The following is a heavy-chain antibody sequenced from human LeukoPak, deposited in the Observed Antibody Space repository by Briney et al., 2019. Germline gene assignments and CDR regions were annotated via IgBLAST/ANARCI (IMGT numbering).Heavy chain of an antibody. CDR2: ISTSGGTV. CDR3: ARDDCSAGTCFSKQAFDF. D-gene: IGHD2-15*01. CDR1: GFTFSSHE. J-gene: IGHJ3*01. Sequence: GGSLRLSCVGSGFTFSSHEMSWVRQAPGKGLEWISYISTSGGTVVYADSVKGRFTISRDNTKNSVYLKLNSLRHEDRAVYYCARDDCSAGTCFSKQAFDFWGQGTKVTVS. V-gene: IGHV3-48*03.